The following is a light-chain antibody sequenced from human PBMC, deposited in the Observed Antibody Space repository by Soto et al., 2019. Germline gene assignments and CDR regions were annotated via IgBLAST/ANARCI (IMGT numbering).Light chain of an antibody. J-gene: IGLJ1*01. Sequence: QSALTQPASVSGSPGQSITISCTGTSSDVGFHNFVSWYQQHPGKAPKLLIYDVTNRSSGVPNRFSGSKSGNTASLTISGLQAEDEADYYCNSCTSANTYVFGTGTKLTVL. V-gene: IGLV2-14*03. CDR1: SSDVGFHNF. CDR2: DVT. CDR3: NSCTSANTYV.